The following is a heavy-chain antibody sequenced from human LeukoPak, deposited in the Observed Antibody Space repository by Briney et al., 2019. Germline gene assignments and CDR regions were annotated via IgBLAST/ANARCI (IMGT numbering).Heavy chain of an antibody. CDR1: GYTLTSYG. D-gene: IGHD3-9*01. V-gene: IGHV1-18*04. J-gene: IGHJ6*04. CDR3: ARVLTGYYNPYYYYYGMDV. Sequence: ASVKVSCKASGYTLTSYGISWVRQAPGQGLEWMGWISAYNGNTNYAQKLQGRVTMTTDTSTSTAYMELRSLRSDDTAVYYCARVLTGYYNPYYYYYGMDVWGKGTTVTVSS. CDR2: ISAYNGNT.